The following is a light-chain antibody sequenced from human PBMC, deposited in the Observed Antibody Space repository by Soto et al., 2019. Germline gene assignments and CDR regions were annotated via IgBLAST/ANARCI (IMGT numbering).Light chain of an antibody. Sequence: EIVLTQSPATLSLSPGERATLSCRASQSIRSPFLAWYQQKPGQAPRLFIHGASSRATGIPDRFSGSGFGTDFTLNISRLEPEDFAVYYCGSDEWTFGQGTKVE. CDR3: GSDEWT. CDR2: GAS. J-gene: IGKJ1*01. V-gene: IGKV3-20*01. CDR1: QSIRSPF.